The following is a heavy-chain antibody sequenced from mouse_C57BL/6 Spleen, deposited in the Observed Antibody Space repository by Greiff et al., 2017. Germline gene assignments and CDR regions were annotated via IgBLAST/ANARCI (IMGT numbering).Heavy chain of an antibody. Sequence: VQLQQPGAELVKPGASVKLSCKASGYTFTSYWMHWVKQRPGQGLEWIGMIHPNSGSTNYTEKFKSKATLTVDKPSSTAYMQLSSLTSEDSAVYYCARGWDWYFDVWGTGTTVTVSS. J-gene: IGHJ1*03. CDR3: ARGWDWYFDV. V-gene: IGHV1-64*01. D-gene: IGHD1-1*02. CDR1: GYTFTSYW. CDR2: IHPNSGST.